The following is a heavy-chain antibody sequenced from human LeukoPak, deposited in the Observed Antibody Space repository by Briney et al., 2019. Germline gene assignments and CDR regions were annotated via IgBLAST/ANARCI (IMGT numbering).Heavy chain of an antibody. CDR3: VKGRIHMDV. CDR2: IRYDASYT. Sequence: PGGSLRLSCAASGFTFSSYGIHWVRQAPGKGREWLAFIRYDASYTYYAASVKGRFTISRDNSENTLYLQMNSLTREDTALYYCVKGRIHMDVWGKGTTVAISS. CDR1: GFTFSSYG. J-gene: IGHJ6*03. V-gene: IGHV3-30*02.